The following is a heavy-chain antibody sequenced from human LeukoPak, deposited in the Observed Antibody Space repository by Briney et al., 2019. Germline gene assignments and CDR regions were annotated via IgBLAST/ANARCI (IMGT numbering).Heavy chain of an antibody. CDR3: ARDSIGLGSTFDY. V-gene: IGHV3-21*01. CDR1: GFTFSSYS. CDR2: ISSSSSYI. Sequence: PGGSLRLSCAASGFTFSSYSMNWVRQAPGKGLEWVSSISSSSSYIYYADSVKGRFTISRDNAKNSLYLQMNSLRAEDTAVYYCARDSIGLGSTFDYWGQGTLVTVSS. J-gene: IGHJ4*02. D-gene: IGHD2-21*01.